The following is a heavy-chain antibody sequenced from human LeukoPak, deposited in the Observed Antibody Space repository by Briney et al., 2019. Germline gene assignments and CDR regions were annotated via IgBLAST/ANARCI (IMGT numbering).Heavy chain of an antibody. V-gene: IGHV4-39*01. CDR1: GGSISSSSYY. CDR2: IYYSGST. CDR3: ARLVEMATTTDAFDI. J-gene: IGHJ3*02. D-gene: IGHD5-24*01. Sequence: PSETLSLTCTVSGGSISSSSYYWGWIRQPPGKGLEWIGSIYYSGSTYYNPSLKSRVTISVDTSKNQFSLKLSSVTAADTAVYYCARLVEMATTTDAFDIWGQGAMVTVSS.